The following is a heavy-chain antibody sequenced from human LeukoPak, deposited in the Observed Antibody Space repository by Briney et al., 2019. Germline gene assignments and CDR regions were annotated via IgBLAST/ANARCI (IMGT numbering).Heavy chain of an antibody. Sequence: ASVKVSCKASGYTFTGYYMHWVRQAPGQGLEWMGWINPNSGGTNSAQKFQGRVTMTRDTSISTAYMELSRLRSDDTAVYYCARDGGYCSSTSCYSAYYYMDVWGKGTTVTVSS. CDR2: INPNSGGT. V-gene: IGHV1-2*02. D-gene: IGHD2-2*01. J-gene: IGHJ6*03. CDR1: GYTFTGYY. CDR3: ARDGGYCSSTSCYSAYYYMDV.